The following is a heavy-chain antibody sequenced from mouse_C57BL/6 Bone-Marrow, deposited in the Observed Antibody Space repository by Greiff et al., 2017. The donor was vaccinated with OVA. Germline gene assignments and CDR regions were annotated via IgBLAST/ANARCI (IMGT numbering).Heavy chain of an antibody. J-gene: IGHJ1*03. V-gene: IGHV1-22*01. CDR1: GYTFTDYN. CDR2: INPNNGGT. CDR3: ARVGLVYWYFDV. Sequence: EVQLKEPGPELVKPGASVKMSCKASGYTFTDYNMHWVKQSHGKSLEWIGYINPNNGGTSYNQKFKGKATLTVNKSSSTAYMELRSLTSEDSAVYYCARVGLVYWYFDVWGKGTTVTVAS.